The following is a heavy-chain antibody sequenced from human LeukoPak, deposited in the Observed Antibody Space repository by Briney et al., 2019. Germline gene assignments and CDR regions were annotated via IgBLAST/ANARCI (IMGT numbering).Heavy chain of an antibody. CDR3: ARGFWSRYYDY. J-gene: IGHJ4*02. CDR2: IYYSGST. D-gene: IGHD2-8*02. V-gene: IGHV4-30-4*07. Sequence: SETLSLTCAVSGGSISSGGYSWSWIRQPPGKGLEWIGYIYYSGSTYYNPSLKSRVTISVDTSKNQFSLRLSSVTAADTAVYYCARGFWSRYYDYWGQGTLVTVSS. CDR1: GGSISSGGYS.